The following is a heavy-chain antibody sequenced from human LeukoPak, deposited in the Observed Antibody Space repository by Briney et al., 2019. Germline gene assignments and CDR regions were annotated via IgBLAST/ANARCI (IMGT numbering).Heavy chain of an antibody. V-gene: IGHV1-69*05. CDR1: GGISISYA. D-gene: IGHD3-22*01. CDR3: ARSYSYDSSGYYGAK. Sequence: SVKVSCKASGGISISYAISWVRQAPGQGLEWMGRIIPIFGTANYAQKFQGRVTMTRDTSISTAYMEVSSLRSDDTAVYYCARSYSYDSSGYYGAKWGQGTLVTVSS. J-gene: IGHJ4*02. CDR2: IIPIFGTA.